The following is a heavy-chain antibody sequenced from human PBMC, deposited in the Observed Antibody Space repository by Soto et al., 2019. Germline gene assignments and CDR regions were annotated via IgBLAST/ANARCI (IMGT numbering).Heavy chain of an antibody. J-gene: IGHJ4*02. V-gene: IGHV3-30*18. CDR1: GFTFSKYG. CDR3: AKVGHIAVVTAWFDY. CDR2: MSSDGRNE. Sequence: HPGGSLRLSCEGSGFTFSKYGMHWVRQAPGKGLEWVAVMSSDGRNEYYADSVKGRFTISRDNSNSTLYLQMSSLRPEDTAVYYCAKVGHIAVVTAWFDYWGQGTLVTVSS. D-gene: IGHD2-21*02.